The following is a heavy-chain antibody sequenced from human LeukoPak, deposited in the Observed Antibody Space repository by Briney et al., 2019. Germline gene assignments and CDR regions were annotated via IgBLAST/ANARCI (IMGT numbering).Heavy chain of an antibody. Sequence: ASVKVSCKASGGTFSSYAISWVRQAPGQGLEWMGRIIPIFGTANYAQKFQGRVTITTDESTSTAYMELSSLRSGDTAVYYCAREGGATYYDFWSGLSLDYWGQGTLVTVSS. CDR2: IIPIFGTA. V-gene: IGHV1-69*05. D-gene: IGHD3-3*01. CDR1: GGTFSSYA. CDR3: AREGGATYYDFWSGLSLDY. J-gene: IGHJ4*02.